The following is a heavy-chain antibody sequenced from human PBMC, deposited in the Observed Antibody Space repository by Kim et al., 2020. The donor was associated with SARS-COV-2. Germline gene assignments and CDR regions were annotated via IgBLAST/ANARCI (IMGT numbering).Heavy chain of an antibody. CDR2: INPSGGST. CDR1: GYTFTSYY. Sequence: ASVKVSCKASGYTFTSYYMHWVRQAPGQGLEWMGIINPSGGSTSYAQKFQGRVTMTRDTSTSTVYMELSSLRSEDTAVYYCARDSQHLWFGEFRTQTYGMDVWGQGTTVTVSS. J-gene: IGHJ6*02. D-gene: IGHD3-10*01. V-gene: IGHV1-46*01. CDR3: ARDSQHLWFGEFRTQTYGMDV.